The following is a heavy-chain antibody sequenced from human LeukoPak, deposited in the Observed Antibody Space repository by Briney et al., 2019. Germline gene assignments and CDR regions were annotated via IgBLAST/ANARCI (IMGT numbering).Heavy chain of an antibody. V-gene: IGHV3-11*01. J-gene: IGHJ4*02. CDR3: ARDHYDSSGSYYFDY. D-gene: IGHD3-22*01. Sequence: GGSLRLSCAASGFTFSDYYMSWLRQAPGKGLEWVSYISSSGSTIYYADSVKGRFTISRDNAKNSLYLQMNSLRAEDTAVYYCARDHYDSSGSYYFDYWGQGTLVTVSS. CDR2: ISSSGSTI. CDR1: GFTFSDYY.